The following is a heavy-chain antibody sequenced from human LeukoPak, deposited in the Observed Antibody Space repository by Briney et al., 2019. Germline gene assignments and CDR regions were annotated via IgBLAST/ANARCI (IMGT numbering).Heavy chain of an antibody. CDR3: AKRPSDYGDYVTYFDY. J-gene: IGHJ4*02. V-gene: IGHV3-30*18. D-gene: IGHD4-17*01. CDR1: GFSFISYG. Sequence: GGSLRLSCAASGFSFISYGMHWVRQAPGKGLEWVGVISDDGRNKKYADSVKGRFPISRDNSKDTLYLQMNSLRDEDTAVYYCAKRPSDYGDYVTYFDYWGQGTLVTVSS. CDR2: ISDDGRNK.